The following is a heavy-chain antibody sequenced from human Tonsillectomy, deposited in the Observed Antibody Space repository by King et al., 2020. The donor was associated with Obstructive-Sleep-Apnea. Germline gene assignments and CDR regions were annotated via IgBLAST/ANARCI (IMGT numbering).Heavy chain of an antibody. CDR1: GASISMGGYY. CDR3: ARGSPPGEYYFDS. Sequence: VQLQESGPGLVKPSQTLSLTCTVSGASISMGGYYWSWIRQHPGKGLEWIGYIYYSGITYYNPSLKSRVTISVDTSKNQFSLKLGSVTAADTAVYYCARGSPPGEYYFDSWGQGTLVTVSS. J-gene: IGHJ4*02. CDR2: IYYSGIT. D-gene: IGHD7-27*01. V-gene: IGHV4-31*03.